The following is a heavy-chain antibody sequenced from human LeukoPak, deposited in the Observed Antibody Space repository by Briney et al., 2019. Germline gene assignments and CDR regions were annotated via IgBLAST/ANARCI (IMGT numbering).Heavy chain of an antibody. V-gene: IGHV4-4*02. CDR1: GGSIFSSNW. D-gene: IGHD5-18*01. CDR2: IYYSGST. J-gene: IGHJ4*02. Sequence: PSGTLSLTCAVSGGSIFSSNWWSWVRQPPGKGLEWIGYIYYSGSTDYNPSLKSRVTISIDTSKNQFSLKLSSVTAADTALYYCARVSKVYSYGTLFDYWGQGTLVTVSS. CDR3: ARVSKVYSYGTLFDY.